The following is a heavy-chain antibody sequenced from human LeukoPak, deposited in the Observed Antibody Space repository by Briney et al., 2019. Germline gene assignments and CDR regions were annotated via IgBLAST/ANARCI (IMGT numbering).Heavy chain of an antibody. Sequence: PGGSLRLSCAASGFTFSSYDMHWVRQATGKGLEWVSAIGTAGDTYYPGSVKGRFTISRENAKNSLYLQMNSLRAGDTAVYYCARSPRGVIVGAGYDYWGQGTLVTVSS. CDR1: GFTFSSYD. D-gene: IGHD1-26*01. V-gene: IGHV3-13*04. J-gene: IGHJ4*02. CDR2: IGTAGDT. CDR3: ARSPRGVIVGAGYDY.